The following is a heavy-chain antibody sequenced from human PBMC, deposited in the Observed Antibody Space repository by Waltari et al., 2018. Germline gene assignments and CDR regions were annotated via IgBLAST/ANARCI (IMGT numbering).Heavy chain of an antibody. J-gene: IGHJ4*02. CDR3: AREKYTAFDY. D-gene: IGHD2-2*02. CDR1: GFPFSNYW. CDR2: INSAGSST. V-gene: IGHV3-NL1*01. Sequence: VQLVESGGGLAKPGGSLRLSCAASGFPFSNYWMYWVRQEPGKGLEWISAINSAGSSTYYADSVKGRFTISRENAKNTLYLQMDSLRAEDTAVYYCAREKYTAFDYWGQGVLVTVSS.